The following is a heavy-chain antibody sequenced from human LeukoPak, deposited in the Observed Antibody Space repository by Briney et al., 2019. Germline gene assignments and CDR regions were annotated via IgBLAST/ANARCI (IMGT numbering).Heavy chain of an antibody. CDR1: GFTFSDAW. D-gene: IGHD2-15*01. V-gene: IGHV3-15*01. CDR2: IKSKPDGGTT. J-gene: IGHJ4*02. CDR3: TTEGYY. Sequence: GGSLRLSCAASGFTFSDAWMSWVRQAPGKGLEWVGRIKSKPDGGTTDYAAPVKGRFTFSRDDSKNTLYLQMNSLKTEDTAVYYCTTEGYYWGQGTLVTVSS.